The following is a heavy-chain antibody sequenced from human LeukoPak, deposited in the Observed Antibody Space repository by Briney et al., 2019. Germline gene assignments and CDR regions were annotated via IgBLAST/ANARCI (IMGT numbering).Heavy chain of an antibody. V-gene: IGHV1-3*01. D-gene: IGHD6-13*01. Sequence: ASAKVSCKASGYTFTRYTIHWVRQAPGQRLEWMGWINPGNGNTQCSQNFQGRVTMTRDTSATTAYMELSSLDSEDTAVYYCARGAGNSWFDDWGQGTLVTVSS. J-gene: IGHJ4*02. CDR2: INPGNGNT. CDR3: ARGAGNSWFDD. CDR1: GYTFTRYT.